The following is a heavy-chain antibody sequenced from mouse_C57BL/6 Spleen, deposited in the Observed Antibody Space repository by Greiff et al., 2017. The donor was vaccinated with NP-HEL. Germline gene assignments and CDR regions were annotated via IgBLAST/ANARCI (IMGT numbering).Heavy chain of an antibody. J-gene: IGHJ1*03. CDR1: GYTFTSYW. D-gene: IGHD1-1*01. CDR3: ARNPYYYGSSYWYFDV. Sequence: QVQLKQPGAELVKPGASVKLSCKASGYTFTSYWMQWVKQRPGQGLEWIGEIDPSDSYTNYNQKFKGKATLTVDTSSSTAYMQLSSLTSEDSAVYYCARNPYYYGSSYWYFDVWGTGTTVTVSS. CDR2: IDPSDSYT. V-gene: IGHV1-50*01.